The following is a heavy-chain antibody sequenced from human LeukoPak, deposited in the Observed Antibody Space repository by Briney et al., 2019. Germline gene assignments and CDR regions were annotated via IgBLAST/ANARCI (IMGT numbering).Heavy chain of an antibody. J-gene: IGHJ3*02. CDR2: INWNGGST. V-gene: IGHV3-20*04. CDR1: GFTFSSYG. D-gene: IGHD1-26*01. CDR3: ARARRIVGATRTRGAFDI. Sequence: PGGSLRLSCAASGFTFSSYGMSWVRQAPGKGLEWVSGINWNGGSTGYADSVKGRFTISRDNAKNSLYLQMNCLRAEDTALYYCARARRIVGATRTRGAFDIWGQGTMVTVSS.